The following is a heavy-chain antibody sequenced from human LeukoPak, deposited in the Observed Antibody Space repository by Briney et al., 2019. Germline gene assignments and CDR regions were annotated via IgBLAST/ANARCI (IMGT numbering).Heavy chain of an antibody. J-gene: IGHJ3*02. CDR2: IDYSGTT. CDR1: GGSISSGDYY. V-gene: IGHV4-31*03. D-gene: IGHD1-26*01. Sequence: SETLSLTCTVSGGSISSGDYYWTWIRQHPGKGLEWIGYIDYSGTTYNPSLKSRGTISIDTSKKQFSLKLSSVTAADTAVYYCARDVGGSYAGDAFDIWGQGMMVIVSS. CDR3: ARDVGGSYAGDAFDI.